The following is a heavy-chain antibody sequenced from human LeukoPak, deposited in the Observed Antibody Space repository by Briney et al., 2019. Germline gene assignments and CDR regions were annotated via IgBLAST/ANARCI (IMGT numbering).Heavy chain of an antibody. J-gene: IGHJ4*02. CDR2: IVVGSGNT. D-gene: IGHD3-16*01. CDR3: ATISLGGQFDY. CDR1: GFTFSTSA. V-gene: IGHV1-58*01. Sequence: SVKVSCKTSGFTFSTSAVQWVRQARGQRLEWIGWIVVGSGNTNYAQKFQERVTITRDMSTSTAYMELSRLRSDDTAVYYCATISLGGQFDYWGQGTLVTVSS.